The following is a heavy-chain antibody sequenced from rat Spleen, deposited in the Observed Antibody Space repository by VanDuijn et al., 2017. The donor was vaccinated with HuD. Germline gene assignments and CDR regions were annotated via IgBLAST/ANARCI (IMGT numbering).Heavy chain of an antibody. Sequence: VQLVESDGGLVQPGRSLKLSCATSGFTFSDCYMAWVRQPPGKGLEWMGVIWGNGNTNYDSTLKSRLSISRDTSKSQVFLKMNTLQTEDTAMYFCAQAVATDYWGQGVMVTVSS. V-gene: IGHV2S61*01. D-gene: IGHD1-8*01. J-gene: IGHJ2*01. CDR1: GFTFSDCY. CDR2: IWGNGNT. CDR3: AQAVATDY.